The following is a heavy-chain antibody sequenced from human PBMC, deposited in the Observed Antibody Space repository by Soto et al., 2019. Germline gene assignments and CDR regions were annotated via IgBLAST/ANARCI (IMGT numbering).Heavy chain of an antibody. V-gene: IGHV4-30-2*01. J-gene: IGHJ5*02. CDR2: MYHSGNP. CDR3: ASSKYDVVAGSVWFDP. CDR1: AGSITSRGYS. Sequence: SETLSPPCALSAGSITSRGYSWCWIRQQPGQGLEWIGYMYHSGNPYYNPSLKGRVTLSLDHSRNQFSLMLNSVTGADTAVYFCASSKYDVVAGSVWFDPWGQGTLVTVSS. D-gene: IGHD2-21*01.